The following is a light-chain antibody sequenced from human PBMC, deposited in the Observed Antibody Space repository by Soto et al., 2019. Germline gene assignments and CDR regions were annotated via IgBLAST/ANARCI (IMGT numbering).Light chain of an antibody. CDR1: QDITRW. Sequence: DLQITHSPAAVSGSVVDRVTTTCRASQDITRWLAWYQQKPGKAPKLLIYGASSLQSGVPSRFSGSGSETDFTLTISSLQPEDSATYYCQQTNTFSLTFGGGTKVDIK. CDR3: QQTNTFSLT. V-gene: IGKV1-12*01. CDR2: GAS. J-gene: IGKJ4*01.